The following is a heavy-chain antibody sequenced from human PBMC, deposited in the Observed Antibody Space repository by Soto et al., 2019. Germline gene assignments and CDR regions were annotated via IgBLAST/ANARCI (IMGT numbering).Heavy chain of an antibody. V-gene: IGHV3-30*18. D-gene: IGHD6-19*01. J-gene: IGHJ5*02. CDR1: GFTFSSYG. Sequence: GGSLRLSCAASGFTFSSYGMHWVRQAPGKGLEWVAVISYDGSNKYYADSVKGRFTISRDNSKNTLYLQMNSLRAEDTAVYYCAKDWTGGIAVAEWFDPWGQGTLVTVSS. CDR3: AKDWTGGIAVAEWFDP. CDR2: ISYDGSNK.